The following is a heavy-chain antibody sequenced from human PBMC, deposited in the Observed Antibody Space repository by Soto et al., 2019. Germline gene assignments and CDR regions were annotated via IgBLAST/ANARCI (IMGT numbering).Heavy chain of an antibody. D-gene: IGHD3-22*01. CDR1: GGTFSSYA. J-gene: IGHJ3*02. V-gene: IGHV1-69*13. Sequence: SVKVSCKASGGTFSSYAISWVRQAPGQGLEWIGGIIPIFGTANYAQKFQGRVTITADESTSTAYMDLSSLRSEDTAVYYCAKEGGVYYDSSGYDAFDIWGQGTMVTVSS. CDR2: IIPIFGTA. CDR3: AKEGGVYYDSSGYDAFDI.